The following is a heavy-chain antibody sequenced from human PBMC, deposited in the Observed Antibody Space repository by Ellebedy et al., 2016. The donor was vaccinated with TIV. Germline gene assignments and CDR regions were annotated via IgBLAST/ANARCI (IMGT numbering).Heavy chain of an antibody. Sequence: PGGSLRLSCTASGFTFGDYAMSWFRQAPGKGLEWVGFIRSKAYGGTTEYAASVKGRFTISRDDSKSIAYLQMNSLKTEDTAVYYCTRDTYSSSWYDWGQGTLVTVSS. CDR1: GFTFGDYA. V-gene: IGHV3-49*03. CDR2: IRSKAYGGTT. CDR3: TRDTYSSSWYD. J-gene: IGHJ4*02. D-gene: IGHD6-13*01.